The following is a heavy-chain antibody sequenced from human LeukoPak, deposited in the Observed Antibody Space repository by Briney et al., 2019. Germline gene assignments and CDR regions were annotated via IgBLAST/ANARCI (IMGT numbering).Heavy chain of an antibody. CDR2: INHSGST. J-gene: IGHJ4*02. Sequence: PSETLSLTCAVYGGSFSGYYWIWIRQPPGKGLEWIGEINHSGSTNYNPSLKSRVTISVDTSKNQFSLKLSSVTAADTAVYYCARGPRGSGWSQRDYWGQGTLVTVSS. V-gene: IGHV4-34*01. CDR3: ARGPRGSGWSQRDY. D-gene: IGHD6-19*01. CDR1: GGSFSGYY.